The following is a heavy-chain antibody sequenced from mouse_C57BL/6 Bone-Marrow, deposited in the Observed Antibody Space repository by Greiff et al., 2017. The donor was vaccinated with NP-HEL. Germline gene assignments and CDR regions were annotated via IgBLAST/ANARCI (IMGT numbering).Heavy chain of an antibody. Sequence: QVQLKQPGAELVKPGASVKVSCKASGYTFTSYWMHWVKQRPGQGLEWIGRIHPSDSDTNYNQKFKGKATLTVDKSSSTAYMRLSSLTSEVSAVYYCAIYYCGSMYFDYWGQGTTLTVTS. CDR2: IHPSDSDT. CDR3: AIYYCGSMYFDY. D-gene: IGHD1-1*01. CDR1: GYTFTSYW. J-gene: IGHJ2*01. V-gene: IGHV1-74*01.